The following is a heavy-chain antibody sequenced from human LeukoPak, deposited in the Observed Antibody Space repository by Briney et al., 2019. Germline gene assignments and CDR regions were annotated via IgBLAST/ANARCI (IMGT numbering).Heavy chain of an antibody. Sequence: GGSLRLSCAASGFTFNNYYMSWVRQAPGKGLECVSCISSSSSTIHYADSVKGRFTISRDKAKNSLYLQMNALRAEDTAVYYCARSVDVDYWGQGTLVTVSS. J-gene: IGHJ4*02. D-gene: IGHD5-24*01. CDR3: ARSVDVDY. CDR2: ISSSSSTI. CDR1: GFTFNNYY. V-gene: IGHV3-48*01.